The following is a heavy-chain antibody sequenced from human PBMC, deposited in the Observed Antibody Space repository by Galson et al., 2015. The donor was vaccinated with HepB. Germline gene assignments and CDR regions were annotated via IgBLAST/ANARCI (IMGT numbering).Heavy chain of an antibody. Sequence: SVKVSCKASGGTFSSYAISWVRQAPGQGLEWMGGIIPIFGTANYAQKFQGRVTITADESTSTAYMELSSLRSEDTAVYYCARAGAVSPSLRETYYYYGMDVWGQGTTVTVSS. CDR2: IIPIFGTA. CDR1: GGTFSSYA. CDR3: ARAGAVSPSLRETYYYYGMDV. J-gene: IGHJ6*02. V-gene: IGHV1-69*13.